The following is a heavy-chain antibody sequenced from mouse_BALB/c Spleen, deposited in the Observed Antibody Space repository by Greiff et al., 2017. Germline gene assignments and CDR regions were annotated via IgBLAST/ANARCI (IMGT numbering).Heavy chain of an antibody. D-gene: IGHD1-2*01. CDR1: GFNIKDYY. CDR3: NAFSTTAKDAMDY. J-gene: IGHJ4*01. V-gene: IGHV14-4*02. CDR2: IDPENGDT. Sequence: VQLKQSGAELVRSGASVKLSCTASGFNIKDYYMHWVKQRPEQGLEWIGWIDPENGDTEYAPKFQGKATMTADTSSNTAYLQLSSLTSEDTAVYYCNAFSTTAKDAMDYWGQGTSVTVSS.